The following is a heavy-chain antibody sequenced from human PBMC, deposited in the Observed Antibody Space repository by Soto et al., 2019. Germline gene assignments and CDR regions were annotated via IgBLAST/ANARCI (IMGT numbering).Heavy chain of an antibody. J-gene: IGHJ4*02. CDR1: GFTFSSYA. Sequence: EVQLLESGGGLVQPGGSLRLSCAASGFTFSSYAMSWVRQAPGKGLEWVSAISGSGGSTYYADSVKGRFTISRDNSKNPLYLQMNGLRAGDTAVYYCAKDPVVPGGGDYWGQGTLVTVSS. CDR2: ISGSGGST. D-gene: IGHD2-15*01. CDR3: AKDPVVPGGGDY. V-gene: IGHV3-23*01.